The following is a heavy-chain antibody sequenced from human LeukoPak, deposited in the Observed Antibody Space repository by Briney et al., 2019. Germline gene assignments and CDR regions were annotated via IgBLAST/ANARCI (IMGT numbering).Heavy chain of an antibody. J-gene: IGHJ4*02. V-gene: IGHV3-23*01. CDR3: AKGTSVAAAGTSEFSYFDY. D-gene: IGHD6-13*01. Sequence: PGGSLRLSCAASGFTFSSYAMSWVRQAPGKGLEWVSAISGCGGSTYYADSVKGRFTISRDNSKNTLYLQMNSLRAEDTAVYYCAKGTSVAAAGTSEFSYFDYWGQGTLVTVSS. CDR2: ISGCGGST. CDR1: GFTFSSYA.